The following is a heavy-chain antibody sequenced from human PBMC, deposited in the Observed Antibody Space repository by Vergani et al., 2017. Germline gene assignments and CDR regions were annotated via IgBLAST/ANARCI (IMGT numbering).Heavy chain of an antibody. CDR1: GGTFSSYG. V-gene: IGHV3-33*05. CDR2: ISYDGSNK. D-gene: IGHD2-15*01. Sequence: QVQLVQSGAEVKKPGSSVKVSCKASGGTFSSYGMHWVRQAPGKGLEWVAVISYDGSNKYYADSVKGRFTISRDNAKNSLYLQMNSLRAEDTAVYYCAFGPLSQWYQSEEDMGSYYFDYWGQGTLVTVSS. CDR3: AFGPLSQWYQSEEDMGSYYFDY. J-gene: IGHJ4*02.